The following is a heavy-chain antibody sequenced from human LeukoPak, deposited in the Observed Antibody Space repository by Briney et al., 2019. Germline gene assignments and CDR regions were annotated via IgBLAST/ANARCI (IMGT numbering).Heavy chain of an antibody. CDR1: GGSIRSYY. D-gene: IGHD4-17*01. Sequence: SGTLSLTCTVSGGSIRSYYWSWIRQPAGKGLEWIGRIYTSGGTNYNPSLRSRVTMSVGTSKNQVSLKVGPVNTPDPAGYYCARNDYDDYVYYWGQGNLVTVSS. V-gene: IGHV4-4*07. CDR2: IYTSGGT. J-gene: IGHJ4*02. CDR3: ARNDYDDYVYY.